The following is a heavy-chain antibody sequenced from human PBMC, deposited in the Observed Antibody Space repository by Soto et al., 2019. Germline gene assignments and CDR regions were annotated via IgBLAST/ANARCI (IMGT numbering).Heavy chain of an antibody. J-gene: IGHJ4*02. V-gene: IGHV6-1*01. CDR2: TYYRSKWYN. CDR3: ARSVYYYDSRGYYYPPDSSMDY. D-gene: IGHD3-22*01. Sequence: QSQTLSLTCAISGDSVSSNSAAWNWIRQSPSRGLEWLGRTYYRSKWYNDYAVSVKSRITINPDTSKNQFSLQLNSVTPEDTAVYSCARSVYYYDSRGYYYPPDSSMDYWGQGTLVTVSS. CDR1: GDSVSSNSAA.